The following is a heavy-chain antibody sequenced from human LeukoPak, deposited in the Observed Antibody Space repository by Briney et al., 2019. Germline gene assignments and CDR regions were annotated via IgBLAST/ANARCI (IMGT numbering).Heavy chain of an antibody. Sequence: GGSLRLSCAASGFTFSTYAMSWVRQAPGKGLEWVSVISGSSNNTYYADSVKGRFTISRDNSKDTLSLQMSSLRAEDTAVYYCAKDNGGNGGSWYSPVDFWGQGTLVTVSS. J-gene: IGHJ4*02. CDR3: AKDNGGNGGSWYSPVDF. V-gene: IGHV3-23*01. D-gene: IGHD2-15*01. CDR1: GFTFSTYA. CDR2: ISGSSNNT.